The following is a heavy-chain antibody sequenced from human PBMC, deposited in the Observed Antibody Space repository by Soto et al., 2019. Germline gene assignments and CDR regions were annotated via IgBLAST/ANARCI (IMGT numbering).Heavy chain of an antibody. J-gene: IGHJ5*02. V-gene: IGHV4-61*01. CDR3: ARGEYSSSSTGPWSDP. Sequence: QVQLQESGPGLVKPSETLSLTCTVSGGSVSSGSYYWSWIRQPPGKGLEWIGYIYYSGSTNYNPSLKSRVTISVDTSKNQFSLKLSSVTAADTAVYYCARGEYSSSSTGPWSDPWGQGTLVTVSS. CDR2: IYYSGST. D-gene: IGHD6-6*01. CDR1: GGSVSSGSYY.